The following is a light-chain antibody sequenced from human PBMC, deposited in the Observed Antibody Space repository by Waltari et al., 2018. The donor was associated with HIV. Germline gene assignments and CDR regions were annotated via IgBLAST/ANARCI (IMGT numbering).Light chain of an antibody. CDR3: QQYNNWPLT. CDR2: AAS. CDR1: QSIVNN. Sequence: EIAMTQSPATLSVSPGERATLSCRASQSIVNNLAWYQHKPGQAPRLLISAASTRATGFPARFSGSGWGTEFTLTISSLQSEDSAVYYCQQYNNWPLTFGGGTKVEIK. J-gene: IGKJ4*01. V-gene: IGKV3-15*01.